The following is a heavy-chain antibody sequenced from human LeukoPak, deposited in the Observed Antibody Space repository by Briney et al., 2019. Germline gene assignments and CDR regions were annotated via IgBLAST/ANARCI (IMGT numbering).Heavy chain of an antibody. Sequence: SETLSLTCTVSGGSVRSYSYYWSWIRQPPGKGLEWIGCIHYSGSTNYNPSLKSRVTISVDTSKSQFSLKPTSVTAADTAVYYCARDRDYGDSGRAFDIWGQGTMVTVSS. CDR1: GGSVRSYSYY. V-gene: IGHV4-61*01. CDR3: ARDRDYGDSGRAFDI. J-gene: IGHJ3*02. CDR2: IHYSGST. D-gene: IGHD4-17*01.